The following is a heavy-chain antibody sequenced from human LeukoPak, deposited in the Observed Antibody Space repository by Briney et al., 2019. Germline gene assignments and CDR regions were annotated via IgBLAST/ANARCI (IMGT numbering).Heavy chain of an antibody. D-gene: IGHD5-18*01. J-gene: IGHJ5*02. CDR3: ASLDTAKQPLANH. V-gene: IGHV3-7*03. Sequence: GGSLRHSCSASGFTFSTYWMSWVRQAPGQGLEWVANMRRDGNEIYYLDSVRGRFTITRDNARNSLYLQMNTLRVEDTAMYYCASLDTAKQPLANHWGQGTLVTVSS. CDR1: GFTFSTYW. CDR2: MRRDGNEI.